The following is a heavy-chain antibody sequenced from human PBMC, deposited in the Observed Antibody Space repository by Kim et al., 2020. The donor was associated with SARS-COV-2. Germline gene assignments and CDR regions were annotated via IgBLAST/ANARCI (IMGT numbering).Heavy chain of an antibody. CDR3: AKEYGSGWYYYGMDV. Sequence: GGSLRLSCAASGFTFSSYAMHWVRQAPGKGLEWVAVIWYDGSNKYYADSVKGRFTIFRDNSKNTLYLQMNSLTAEDTAVYYCAKEYGSGWYYYGMDVWGQGATVTVSS. V-gene: IGHV3-33*06. J-gene: IGHJ6*01. CDR2: IWYDGSNK. CDR1: GFTFSSYA. D-gene: IGHD6-19*01.